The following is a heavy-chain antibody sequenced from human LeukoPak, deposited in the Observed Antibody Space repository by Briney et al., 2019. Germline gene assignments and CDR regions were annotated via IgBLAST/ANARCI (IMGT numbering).Heavy chain of an antibody. D-gene: IGHD2-15*01. Sequence: GGSLRLSCAASGFTFSTYAMSWVRQAPGKGLEWVSAISSSGGSTYYADSVKGRFTISRDNSKNTLYLQMNSLRPEDTSMYYCARETLRNFDYWGRGTLVTVSS. CDR3: ARETLRNFDY. J-gene: IGHJ4*02. CDR1: GFTFSTYA. V-gene: IGHV3-23*01. CDR2: ISSSGGST.